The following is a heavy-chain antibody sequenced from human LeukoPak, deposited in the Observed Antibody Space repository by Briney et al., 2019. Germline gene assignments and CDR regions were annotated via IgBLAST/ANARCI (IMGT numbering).Heavy chain of an antibody. CDR1: GGSINSHY. D-gene: IGHD6-19*01. Sequence: SQTLSLTCAVSGGSINSHYWGWIRQPPGKGPQWIGDIYSTGKNNYNPSLKSRVTISLDTSKSHLSLNLTSVLAADTAIYYCVRRDTGWNYFDYWGQGILVTVSS. CDR3: VRRDTGWNYFDY. CDR2: IYSTGKN. V-gene: IGHV4-4*08. J-gene: IGHJ4*02.